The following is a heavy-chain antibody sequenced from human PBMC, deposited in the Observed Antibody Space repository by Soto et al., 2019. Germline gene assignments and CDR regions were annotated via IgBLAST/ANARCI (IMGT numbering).Heavy chain of an antibody. CDR1: GFTFSDYY. J-gene: IGHJ3*02. Sequence: GGSLRLSCAASGFTFSDYYMSWIRQAPGKGLECVSYISSSGSTIYYADSVKGRFTISRDNAKNSLYLQMNSLRAEDTAVYYCASCSGYDLGKHDAFDIWGQGTMVTVSS. D-gene: IGHD5-12*01. CDR2: ISSSGSTI. CDR3: ASCSGYDLGKHDAFDI. V-gene: IGHV3-11*01.